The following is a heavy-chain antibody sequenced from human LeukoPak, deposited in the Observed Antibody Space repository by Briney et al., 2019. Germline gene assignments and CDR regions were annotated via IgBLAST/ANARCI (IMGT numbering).Heavy chain of an antibody. CDR3: ATLPTGDSSGYYYYGMDV. CDR1: GGTFSSYA. J-gene: IGHJ6*02. Sequence: ASVKVSCKASGGTFSSYAISWVRQAPGQGLEWMGRIIPILGIANYAQKFQGRVTITADKSTSTAYMELSSLRSEDTAVYYCATLPTGDSSGYYYYGMDVWGQGTTVTVSS. CDR2: IIPILGIA. D-gene: IGHD3-22*01. V-gene: IGHV1-69*04.